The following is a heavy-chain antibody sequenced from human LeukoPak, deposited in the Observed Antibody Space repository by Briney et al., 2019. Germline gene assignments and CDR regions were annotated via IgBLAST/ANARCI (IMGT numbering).Heavy chain of an antibody. CDR1: GFTFSSYA. D-gene: IGHD2-15*01. V-gene: IGHV3-30*07. Sequence: PGRSLRLSCAASGFTFSSYAMHWVRQAPGKGLEWVAVISYDGSNKYYADSVKGRFTISRDNSKNTVYLQTNNLRGEDTAVYYCATKGGYCGGGNCYGGPFDYWGQGSLVTVSS. CDR3: ATKGGYCGGGNCYGGPFDY. CDR2: ISYDGSNK. J-gene: IGHJ4*02.